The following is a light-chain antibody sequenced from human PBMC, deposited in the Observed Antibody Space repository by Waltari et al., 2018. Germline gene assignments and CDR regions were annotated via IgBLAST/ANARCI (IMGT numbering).Light chain of an antibody. V-gene: IGLV2-14*01. CDR3: SSYTSSSFVV. CDR1: SSDVGGYNY. J-gene: IGLJ2*01. Sequence: QSALTQPASVSGSPGQSITISCTGTSSDVGGYNYVSWYQQHPGKAPKLMIYAVSNRPSVVSNRFSCSKSGNTASLTISGLQAEDEADYYCSSYTSSSFVVFGGGTKLTVL. CDR2: AVS.